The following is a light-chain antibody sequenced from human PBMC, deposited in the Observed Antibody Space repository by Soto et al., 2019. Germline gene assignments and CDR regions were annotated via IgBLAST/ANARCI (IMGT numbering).Light chain of an antibody. V-gene: IGLV2-14*03. CDR1: SSDVAAYNY. CDR3: SPYTSGGNYA. Sequence: QSALTQPASVSGSPGQSITISCTGTSSDVAAYNYVSWYQQHPGKAPKLMVYDVSNRPSGVSNRFSGSKSGNTASLTISGLQAEDEADYYCSPYTSGGNYAFGTGTKVTVL. CDR2: DVS. J-gene: IGLJ1*01.